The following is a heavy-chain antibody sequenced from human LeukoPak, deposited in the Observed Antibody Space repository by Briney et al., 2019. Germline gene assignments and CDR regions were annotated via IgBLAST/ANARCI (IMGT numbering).Heavy chain of an antibody. CDR2: IIPIFGTA. CDR1: GGTFSSYA. CDR3: ARQAVAGYDAFDI. D-gene: IGHD6-19*01. Sequence: ASVTVSCTASGGTFSSYAISWVRQAPGQGLEWMGGIIPIFGTANYAQKFQGRVTITADESTSTAYMELSSLRSEDTAVYYCARQAVAGYDAFDIWGQGTMVTVSS. J-gene: IGHJ3*02. V-gene: IGHV1-69*13.